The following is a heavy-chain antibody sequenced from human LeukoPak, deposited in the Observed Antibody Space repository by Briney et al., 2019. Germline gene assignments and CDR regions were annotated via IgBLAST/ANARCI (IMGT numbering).Heavy chain of an antibody. Sequence: PSGTLSLTCAVSGGSISSSNWWSWVRQPPGKGLEWIGEIYHSGSTNYNPSLKSRVTISVDKSKNQFSLKLSSVTAADTAVYYCARVDSSGWLGGAFDIWGQGTMVTVSS. J-gene: IGHJ3*02. CDR3: ARVDSSGWLGGAFDI. D-gene: IGHD6-19*01. V-gene: IGHV4-4*02. CDR1: GGSISSSNW. CDR2: IYHSGST.